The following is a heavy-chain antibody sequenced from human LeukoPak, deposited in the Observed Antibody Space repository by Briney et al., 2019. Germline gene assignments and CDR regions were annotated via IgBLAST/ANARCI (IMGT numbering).Heavy chain of an antibody. D-gene: IGHD4-11*01. J-gene: IGHJ4*02. Sequence: SETLSLTCAVYGGSFSGYYWSWIRQPPGKGLEWIGEINHSGSTNYNPSLKSRVTISVDTSKNQFSLKLSPVTAADTAVYYCARGDYSNEYYFDYWGQGTLVTVSS. V-gene: IGHV4-34*01. CDR1: GGSFSGYY. CDR3: ARGDYSNEYYFDY. CDR2: INHSGST.